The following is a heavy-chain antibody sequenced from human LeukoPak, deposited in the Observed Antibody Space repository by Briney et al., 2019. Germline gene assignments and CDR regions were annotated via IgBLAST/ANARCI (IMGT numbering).Heavy chain of an antibody. CDR3: AREPPLYDSSSWYGRAYAFDI. V-gene: IGHV1-2*02. CDR2: INPDSGVT. J-gene: IGHJ3*02. Sequence: GASVKVSCKASGYTFIGYYMHWVRQAPGQGLEWMGWINPDSGVTNYAQRFQGRVTMTRDTSITTAYMELSRLRSDDTAVYYCAREPPLYDSSSWYGRAYAFDIWGQGTMVTVSS. D-gene: IGHD6-13*01. CDR1: GYTFIGYY.